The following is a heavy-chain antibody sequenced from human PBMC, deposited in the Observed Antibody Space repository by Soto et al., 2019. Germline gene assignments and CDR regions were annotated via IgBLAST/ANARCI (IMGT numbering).Heavy chain of an antibody. CDR2: IIPIFGTA. V-gene: IGHV1-69*06. Sequence: SVKVSCKASGGTFSSYAISWVRQAPGQGLEWMGGIIPIFGTANYAQKFQGRVTITADKSTSTAYMELSSLRSEDTAVYYCARDKLVVVTAPYYYYYGMDVWGQGTTVTVSS. CDR1: GGTFSSYA. D-gene: IGHD2-21*02. CDR3: ARDKLVVVTAPYYYYYGMDV. J-gene: IGHJ6*02.